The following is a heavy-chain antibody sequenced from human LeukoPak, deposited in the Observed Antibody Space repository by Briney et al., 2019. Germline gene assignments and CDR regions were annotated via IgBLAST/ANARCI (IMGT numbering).Heavy chain of an antibody. J-gene: IGHJ4*02. V-gene: IGHV4-39*01. D-gene: IGHD6-19*01. CDR1: GGSISSTSSY. Sequence: SETLSLTCTVSGGSISSTSSYWGWIRQPPGKGLEWIGSVHSSGSTYYTPSLKSQVTISVDTSKKQFSLKLSSVTAADTAVYYCARRDSSGWHYFDHWGQGTLVTVSS. CDR2: VHSSGST. CDR3: ARRDSSGWHYFDH.